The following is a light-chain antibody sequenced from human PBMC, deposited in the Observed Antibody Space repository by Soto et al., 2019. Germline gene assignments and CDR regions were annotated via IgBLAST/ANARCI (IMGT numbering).Light chain of an antibody. J-gene: IGKJ1*01. V-gene: IGKV1-5*03. CDR3: QQYSTYFRT. CDR1: QSISSW. CDR2: KAS. Sequence: DIQMTQSPSTLSASVGDRVTITCRASQSISSWLAWYQQKPGKAPNLLIYKASNLETGVPSRFSGSGSGTEFTLTISSLQTDDFATYYCQQYSTYFRTFGQGTKVEIK.